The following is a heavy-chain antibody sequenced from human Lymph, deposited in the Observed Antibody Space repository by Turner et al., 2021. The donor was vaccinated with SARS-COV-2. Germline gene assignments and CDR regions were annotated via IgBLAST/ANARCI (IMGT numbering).Heavy chain of an antibody. D-gene: IGHD4-17*01. V-gene: IGHV3-21*01. J-gene: IGHJ4*02. CDR3: ARDIPTTADYFDY. CDR2: LSNSSRYI. CDR1: GVTFSTYS. Sequence: EVQLVDSGGGLVKPGGALRLSCAASGVTFSTYSMHWVRQAPGKGLVGISSLSNSSRYIYYAASVKGRFTISRDDAQNSLYLQVNSLRAEDTAVYYCARDIPTTADYFDYWGQGTLVPVSS.